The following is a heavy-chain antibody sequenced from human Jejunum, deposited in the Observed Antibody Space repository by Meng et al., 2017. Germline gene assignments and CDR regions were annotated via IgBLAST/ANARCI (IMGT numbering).Heavy chain of an antibody. CDR3: VRGEYGDLDFDY. CDR2: VSSQSYYI. J-gene: IGHJ4*02. Sequence: EVQLVESGGGLVEPGGSLSVSCAASGFTFFSYSMNWVRQAPGKGLEWVASVSSQSYYIYYGDSVKGRFTISRDNAKNSLYLQMTSLRVEDTAVYFCVRGEYGDLDFDYWGQGSLVTVSS. CDR1: GFTFFSYS. V-gene: IGHV3-21*01. D-gene: IGHD4-17*01.